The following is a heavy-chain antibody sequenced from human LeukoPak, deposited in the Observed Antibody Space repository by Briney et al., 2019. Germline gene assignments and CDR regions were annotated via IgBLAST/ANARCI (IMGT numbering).Heavy chain of an antibody. CDR1: GFTFSSYW. CDR2: ISSSGDTI. Sequence: GGSLRLSCAASGFTFSSYWMHWVRQAPGKGLEWVSYISSSGDTIYYADSVNGRFTISRDSAKNSLYLQMNSLRAEDTAVYYCAREMDYYDSRPIDYWGQGTLVTVSS. D-gene: IGHD3-22*01. J-gene: IGHJ4*02. V-gene: IGHV3-48*04. CDR3: AREMDYYDSRPIDY.